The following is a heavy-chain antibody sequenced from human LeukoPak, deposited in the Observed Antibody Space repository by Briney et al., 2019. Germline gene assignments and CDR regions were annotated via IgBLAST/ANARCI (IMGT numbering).Heavy chain of an antibody. Sequence: GGSLRLSCAASGFTFSSYAFHWVRQAPGKGLEWVAVISFDGSNKDYADSVKGRVTTSRDFSKNTLFLQVNSLRAEDTAVYYCAKDQSTGFCSSASCYGYYGMDVWGQGTTVTVSS. CDR3: AKDQSTGFCSSASCYGYYGMDV. CDR2: ISFDGSNK. V-gene: IGHV3-30-3*01. J-gene: IGHJ6*02. CDR1: GFTFSSYA. D-gene: IGHD2-2*01.